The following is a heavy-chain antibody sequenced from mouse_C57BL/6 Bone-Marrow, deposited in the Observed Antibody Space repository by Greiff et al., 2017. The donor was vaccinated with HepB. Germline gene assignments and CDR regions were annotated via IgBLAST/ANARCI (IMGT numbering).Heavy chain of an antibody. CDR1: GYAFSSSW. D-gene: IGHD4-1*01. V-gene: IGHV1-82*01. Sequence: QVQLQQSGPELVKPGASVKISCKASGYAFSSSWMNWVKQRPGKGLEWIGRIYPGDGDTNYNGKFKGKATLTADKSSSTAYMQLSSLTSEDSAVCVCAREKLGNYFDYWGQGTTLTVSS. CDR3: AREKLGNYFDY. J-gene: IGHJ2*01. CDR2: IYPGDGDT.